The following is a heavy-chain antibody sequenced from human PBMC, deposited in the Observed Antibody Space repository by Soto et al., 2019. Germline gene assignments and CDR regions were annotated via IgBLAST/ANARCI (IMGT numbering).Heavy chain of an antibody. Sequence: QVQLVESGGGVVQPGRSLRLSCAASGFTFSRYGMNWVRQAPGKGLEWVAVIRYDGSYKAYADSVKGRFTISRDNSKNRVYVQVDSLRAEDTAVYYCERYSGDDNSGAFDIWGQGTMVTVSS. D-gene: IGHD4-17*01. CDR2: IRYDGSYK. J-gene: IGHJ3*02. CDR3: ERYSGDDNSGAFDI. V-gene: IGHV3-33*01. CDR1: GFTFSRYG.